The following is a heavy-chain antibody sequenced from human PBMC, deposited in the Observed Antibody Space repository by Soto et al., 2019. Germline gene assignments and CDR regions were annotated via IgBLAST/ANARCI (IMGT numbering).Heavy chain of an antibody. CDR1: GFRFSTYW. J-gene: IGHJ6*02. V-gene: IGHV5-51*01. CDR3: ARSQGGLDV. Sequence: GEYLKISCQGSGFRFSTYWITWVRQMPGKGLEWMGVIFPGSSETRYGPSFQGHVTISADKSLSTAYLHWSSLGASDTAMYYCARSQGGLDVWGQGTMVTVSS. CDR2: IFPGSSET.